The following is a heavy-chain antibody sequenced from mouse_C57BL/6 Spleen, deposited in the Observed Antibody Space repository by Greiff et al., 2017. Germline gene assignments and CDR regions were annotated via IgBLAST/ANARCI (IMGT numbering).Heavy chain of an antibody. J-gene: IGHJ3*01. D-gene: IGHD2-4*01. Sequence: EVKLQESGAELVKPGASVKLSCTASGFNIKDYYMHWVKQRTEQGLEWIGRIDPEDGETKYAQKFKGKATITADTSSNTAYLQLSSLASEDTAVYYWARKDYDRFAYWGQGTLVTVSA. CDR1: GFNIKDYY. CDR2: IDPEDGET. CDR3: ARKDYDRFAY. V-gene: IGHV14-2*01.